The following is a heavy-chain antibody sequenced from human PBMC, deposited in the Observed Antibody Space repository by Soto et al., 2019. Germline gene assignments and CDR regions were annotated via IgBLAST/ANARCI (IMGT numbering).Heavy chain of an antibody. CDR3: AKDHSSGWQNFDY. Sequence: VQLVESGGGVVQPGRSLRLSCAASGFTFSSYGMHWVRQAPGKGLEWVAVISYDGSNKYYADSVKGRFTISRDNSKNTLYLQMNSLRAEDTAVYYCAKDHSSGWQNFDYWGQGTLVTVSS. D-gene: IGHD6-19*01. CDR1: GFTFSSYG. J-gene: IGHJ4*02. V-gene: IGHV3-30*18. CDR2: ISYDGSNK.